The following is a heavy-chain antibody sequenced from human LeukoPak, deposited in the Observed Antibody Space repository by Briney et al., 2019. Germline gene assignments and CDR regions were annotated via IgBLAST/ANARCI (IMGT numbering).Heavy chain of an antibody. Sequence: ASVKVSCKASGYSFTGYYMHWVRQAPGQGLEWMGIINPSGGSTTYGQKFQGRVTMIRDTSTSTVYMELSSMRYEDTAVYYCARDRYGMDVWGQGTTVTVSS. CDR1: GYSFTGYY. CDR2: INPSGGST. CDR3: ARDRYGMDV. J-gene: IGHJ6*02. V-gene: IGHV1-46*01.